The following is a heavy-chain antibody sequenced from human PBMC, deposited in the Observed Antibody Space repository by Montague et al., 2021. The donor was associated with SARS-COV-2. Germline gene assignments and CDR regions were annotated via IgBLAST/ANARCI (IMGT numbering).Heavy chain of an antibody. V-gene: IGHV4-34*01. CDR2: INHRGTS. CDR3: ARGRQHFNMIVVVMTGGEYYFDY. J-gene: IGHJ4*02. D-gene: IGHD3-22*01. CDR1: GESFTDYY. Sequence: SETLSLTCAVYGESFTDYYWSWVRQPPGRGLEWIVEINHRGTSNYNPSLKSRVSISVDTSKNQFSLYLGSVTAADTAVYYCARGRQHFNMIVVVMTGGEYYFDYWAQGTLVTVSS.